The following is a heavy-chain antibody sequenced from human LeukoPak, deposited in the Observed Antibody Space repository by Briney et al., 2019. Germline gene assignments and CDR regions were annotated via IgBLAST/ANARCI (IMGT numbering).Heavy chain of an antibody. V-gene: IGHV4-59*01. J-gene: IGHJ5*02. Sequence: SETLTLTCTASGVSISNYYWSWIRQSPGKELEWIGYMYNRGSTIYNPSLKSRVTISTDKSKNQFSLRLTSVTAADTAVYYCARAEKAVTGSLDAWGQGILITVSS. CDR1: GVSISNYY. D-gene: IGHD6-19*01. CDR3: ARAEKAVTGSLDA. CDR2: MYNRGST.